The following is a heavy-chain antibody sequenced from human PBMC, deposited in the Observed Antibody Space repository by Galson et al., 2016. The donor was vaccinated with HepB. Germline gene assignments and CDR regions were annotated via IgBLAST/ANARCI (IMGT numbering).Heavy chain of an antibody. D-gene: IGHD4-17*01. CDR2: IKQDGSQK. CDR1: GFTFSR. CDR3: AVKRSDNYGMDV. V-gene: IGHV3-7*01. Sequence: SLRLSCAASGFTFSRMNWVRQAPGKGLEWVANIKQDGSQKYYVDSVRGRFTISRDSAENSLHLQMSSLRAEDTAVYYCAVKRSDNYGMDVWGQGTTVTVSS. J-gene: IGHJ6*02.